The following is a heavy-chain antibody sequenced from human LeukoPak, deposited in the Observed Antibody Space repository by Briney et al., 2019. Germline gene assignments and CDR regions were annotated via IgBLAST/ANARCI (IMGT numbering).Heavy chain of an antibody. V-gene: IGHV4-34*01. Sequence: SETLSLTCAVSGGSFSGYYWTWIRQPPGKGLEWIGEINHSGSANYNPSLMSRVTITLDTSKNHFSLNLSSVTAADTAVYYCARGQGTVTTHWGQGTLVTVSS. CDR3: ARGQGTVTTH. CDR2: INHSGSA. D-gene: IGHD4-11*01. CDR1: GGSFSGYY. J-gene: IGHJ4*02.